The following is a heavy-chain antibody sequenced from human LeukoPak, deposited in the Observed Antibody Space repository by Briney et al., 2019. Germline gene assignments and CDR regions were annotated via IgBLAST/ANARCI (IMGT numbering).Heavy chain of an antibody. J-gene: IGHJ4*02. V-gene: IGHV1-69*13. Sequence: SVKVSCKASGGTFSSYAINWVRQAPGQGLKWMGGIIPIFGTANYAQKFQGRVTITADEYTSTAYMELSSLRSEDTAVYYCARGRRITMVRGVYFDYWGQGTLVTVSS. CDR1: GGTFSSYA. CDR2: IIPIFGTA. D-gene: IGHD3-10*01. CDR3: ARGRRITMVRGVYFDY.